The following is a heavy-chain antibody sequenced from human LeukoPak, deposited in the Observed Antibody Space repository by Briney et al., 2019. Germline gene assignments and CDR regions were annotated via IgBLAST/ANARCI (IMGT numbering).Heavy chain of an antibody. V-gene: IGHV4-39*07. CDR3: ARDREYYYDSSGLDY. D-gene: IGHD3-22*01. CDR2: IYYSGST. J-gene: IGHJ4*02. Sequence: MAPETLSLTCTVSGGSISSSSYYWGWIRQPPGKGLEWIGSIYYSGSTYYNPSLKSRVTISVDTSKNQFSLKLSSVTAADTAVYYCARDREYYYDSSGLDYWGQGTLVTVSS. CDR1: GGSISSSSYY.